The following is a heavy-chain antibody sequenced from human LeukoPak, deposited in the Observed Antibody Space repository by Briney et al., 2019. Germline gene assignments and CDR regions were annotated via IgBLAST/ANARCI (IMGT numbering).Heavy chain of an antibody. V-gene: IGHV1-18*01. J-gene: IGHJ3*02. Sequence: ASVKVSCKASGYTFISYGISWVRQAPGQGLEWMGWISAYNGHTNYAQKLQGRVTTTTDTSTSTAYMELRSLRSDDTAVYYCGVDILTGYGAFDIWGQGTMVTVSS. CDR3: GVDILTGYGAFDI. CDR1: GYTFISYG. CDR2: ISAYNGHT. D-gene: IGHD3-9*01.